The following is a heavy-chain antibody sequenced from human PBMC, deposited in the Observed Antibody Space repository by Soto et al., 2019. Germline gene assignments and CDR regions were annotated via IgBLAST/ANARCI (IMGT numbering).Heavy chain of an antibody. CDR3: AKDFSMTYGGGDAFDI. CDR2: ISGSGGST. D-gene: IGHD2-21*02. J-gene: IGHJ3*02. V-gene: IGHV3-23*01. Sequence: GGSLRLSCAASGFTFSSYAMSWVRQAPGKGLEWVSAISGSGGSTYYADSVKGRFTISRDNSKHTLYLQMNSLRAEDTAVYYCAKDFSMTYGGGDAFDIWGQGTMVTVSS. CDR1: GFTFSSYA.